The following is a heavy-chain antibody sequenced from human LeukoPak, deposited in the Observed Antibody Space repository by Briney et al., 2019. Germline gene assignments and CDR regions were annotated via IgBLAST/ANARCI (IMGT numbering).Heavy chain of an antibody. CDR2: FDPEDGET. CDR3: ATDIPRTIVATMVFHY. CDR1: GYTLTELS. Sequence: ASVKVSCKVSGYTLTELSTHWVRQAPVKGLEWMGGFDPEDGETIYAQKFQGRVTMTEDTSTDTAYMELSSLRSEDTAVYYCATDIPRTIVATMVFHYWGQGTLVTVSS. V-gene: IGHV1-24*01. D-gene: IGHD5-12*01. J-gene: IGHJ4*02.